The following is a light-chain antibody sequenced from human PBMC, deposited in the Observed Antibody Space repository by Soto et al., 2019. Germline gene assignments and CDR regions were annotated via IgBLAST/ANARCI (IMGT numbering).Light chain of an antibody. J-gene: IGLJ2*01. CDR1: SSNIGSNY. CDR3: AAWDDSLSGVV. CDR2: RND. Sequence: QSVLTQPPSASGTPGQRVTISCSGSSSNIGSNYVYWYHQLPGTAPKVLIYRNDQRPSGVTDRFSGSKSGTSASLAISGLRSEDEADYYCAAWDDSLSGVVFGGGTKLTVL. V-gene: IGLV1-47*01.